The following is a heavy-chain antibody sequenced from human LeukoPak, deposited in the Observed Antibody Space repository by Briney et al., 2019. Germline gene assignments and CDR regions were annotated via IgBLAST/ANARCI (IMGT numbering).Heavy chain of an antibody. CDR1: GLTFSRYA. CDR3: AKDIAQGYTFGSIEQDY. V-gene: IGHV3-23*01. D-gene: IGHD5-18*01. Sequence: GGSLRISCAVSGLTFSRYAMSWVRQAPGKGLEWVSAISESGSGTYYADSVKGRFTISRDNSKDTLSLQMNSLRAEDTAVYYCAKDIAQGYTFGSIEQDYWGRGTLVTVSS. CDR2: ISESGSGT. J-gene: IGHJ4*02.